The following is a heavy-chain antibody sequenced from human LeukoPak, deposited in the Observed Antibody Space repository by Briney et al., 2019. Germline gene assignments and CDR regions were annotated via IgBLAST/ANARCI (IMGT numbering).Heavy chain of an antibody. D-gene: IGHD4-11*01. CDR3: VRDGVDYSFEY. J-gene: IGHJ4*02. CDR2: IYSGGST. CDR1: GFTFSSYS. Sequence: PGGSLRLSCAASGFTFSSYSMNWVRQAPGKGLEWVSVIYSGGSTYYADSVKRRFTISRDNSKNTLYLQMNSLRADDTAVYYCVRDGVDYSFEYWGQGTLVTVSS. V-gene: IGHV3-53*01.